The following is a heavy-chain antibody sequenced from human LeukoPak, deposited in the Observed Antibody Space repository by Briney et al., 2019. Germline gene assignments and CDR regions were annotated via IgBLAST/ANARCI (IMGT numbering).Heavy chain of an antibody. Sequence: GGSLRLSCAASGFTFSSYSMNWVRQAPGKGLEWVSSISSSSYIYYADSVKGRFTISRDNAKNSLYLQMNSLRAEDTAVYYCARDRIFYDILTGYYRDYYFDYWGQGTLVTVSS. CDR1: GFTFSSYS. CDR2: ISSSSYI. J-gene: IGHJ4*02. V-gene: IGHV3-21*01. CDR3: ARDRIFYDILTGYYRDYYFDY. D-gene: IGHD3-9*01.